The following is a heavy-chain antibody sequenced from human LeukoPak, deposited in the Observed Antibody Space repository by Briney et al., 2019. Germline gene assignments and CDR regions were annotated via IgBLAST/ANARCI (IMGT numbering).Heavy chain of an antibody. CDR3: AREDIVVVPAADYQHYGMDV. J-gene: IGHJ6*02. D-gene: IGHD2-2*01. CDR1: GYTFTSYY. CDR2: INPSGGST. Sequence: GASVKVSCKASGYTFTSYYMHWVRQAPGQGLEWMGIINPSGGSTSYAQKFQGRVTMTRGTSTSTVYMELSSLRSEDTAVYYCAREDIVVVPAADYQHYGMDVWGQGTTVTVSS. V-gene: IGHV1-46*01.